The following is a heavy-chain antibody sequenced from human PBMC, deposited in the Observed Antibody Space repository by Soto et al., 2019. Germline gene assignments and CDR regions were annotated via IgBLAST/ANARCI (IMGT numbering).Heavy chain of an antibody. CDR2: ISSSSSYI. V-gene: IGHV3-21*01. CDR3: ASSRSSTSSSPYYYYGMDV. J-gene: IGHJ6*02. D-gene: IGHD2-2*01. CDR1: GFTFSSYS. Sequence: GGSLRLSCAASGFTFSSYSMNWVRQAPGKGLEWVSSISSSSSYIYYADSVKGRFTISRDNAKNSLYLQMNSLRAEDTAVYYCASSRSSTSSSPYYYYGMDVWGQGTTVTVSS.